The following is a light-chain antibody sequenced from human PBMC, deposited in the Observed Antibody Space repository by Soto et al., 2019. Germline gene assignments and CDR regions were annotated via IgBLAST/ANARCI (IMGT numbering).Light chain of an antibody. CDR1: HSVSGK. CDR2: GAS. CDR3: QQYYTWPWT. J-gene: IGKJ1*01. Sequence: EIVMTQSPATLSVSPGERATLSCRASHSVSGKLAWYQQKPGQAPRLLIYGASTRATGVPARFSGSGSGTEFTLTISSLQSEDFAVYCCQQYYTWPWTFGQGTKVEIK. V-gene: IGKV3-15*01.